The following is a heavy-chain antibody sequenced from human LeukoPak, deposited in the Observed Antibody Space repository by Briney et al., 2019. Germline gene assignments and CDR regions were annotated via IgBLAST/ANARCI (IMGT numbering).Heavy chain of an antibody. D-gene: IGHD6-19*01. CDR3: ARVAVAGIDY. J-gene: IGHJ4*02. Sequence: SETLSLTCAVYGGSFSGYYWSWIRQPPGKGLEWIGEINHSGSTNYNPSLKSRVTISVDTSKNQFSLKLSSVTAADTAVYYFARVAVAGIDYWGQGTLVTVSS. CDR1: GGSFSGYY. V-gene: IGHV4-34*01. CDR2: INHSGST.